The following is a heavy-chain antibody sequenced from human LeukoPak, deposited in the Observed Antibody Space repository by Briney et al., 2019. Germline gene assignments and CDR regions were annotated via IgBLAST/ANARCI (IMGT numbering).Heavy chain of an antibody. V-gene: IGHV3-21*01. CDR3: ARGGKKGGGDSLDL. Sequence: GGSLRLSCEASGFSFSDYDMNWVRQAPGQGLEWVSLFSSVGSYKYYADSVKGRFTISRDNAKSSLYLQLNSLRVGDTGRYYCARGGKKGGGDSLDLWGPGTMVTVSS. D-gene: IGHD2-15*01. CDR2: FSSVGSYK. CDR1: GFSFSDYD. J-gene: IGHJ3*01.